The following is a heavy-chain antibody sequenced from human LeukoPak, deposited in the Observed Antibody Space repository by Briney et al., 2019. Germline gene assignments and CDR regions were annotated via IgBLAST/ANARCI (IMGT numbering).Heavy chain of an antibody. Sequence: GSLRLSCAASGFTFSDYYMSWIRQPPGKGLEWIGYIYYSGSTNYNPSLKSRVTISVDTSKNQFSLKLSSVTAADTAVYYCARFIKARYCSSTSCLHTYFDYWGQGTLVTVSS. CDR2: IYYSGST. D-gene: IGHD2-2*01. V-gene: IGHV4-59*13. CDR3: ARFIKARYCSSTSCLHTYFDY. J-gene: IGHJ4*02. CDR1: GFTFSDYY.